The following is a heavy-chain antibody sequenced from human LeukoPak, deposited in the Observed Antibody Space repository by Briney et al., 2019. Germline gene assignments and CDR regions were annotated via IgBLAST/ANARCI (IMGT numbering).Heavy chain of an antibody. D-gene: IGHD6-13*01. J-gene: IGHJ4*02. CDR3: ARVTHYSSRFAPFDY. Sequence: SETLSLTCTVSGGSISSYYWSWIRQPPGKGLEWIGYIYYSGSTNYNPSLKSRVTISVDTSKNQFSLKLSSVTAADTAVYYCARVTHYSSRFAPFDYWGQGTLVPVSS. CDR2: IYYSGST. CDR1: GGSISSYY. V-gene: IGHV4-59*01.